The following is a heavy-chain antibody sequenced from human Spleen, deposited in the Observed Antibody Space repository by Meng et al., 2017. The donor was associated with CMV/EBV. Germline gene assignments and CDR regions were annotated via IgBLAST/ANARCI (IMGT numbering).Heavy chain of an antibody. D-gene: IGHD3-16*01. Sequence: SCKASGYIFIGYYIRWVRQAPGQGLEWMGYINPDNGVTTYAQVFQDRVTLTRDTSINTVYLELASLRSEDTAVYYCSRDRGLGGYFDPWGQGTLVTVSS. CDR1: GYIFIGYY. CDR2: INPDNGVT. CDR3: SRDRGLGGYFDP. V-gene: IGHV1-2*02. J-gene: IGHJ5*02.